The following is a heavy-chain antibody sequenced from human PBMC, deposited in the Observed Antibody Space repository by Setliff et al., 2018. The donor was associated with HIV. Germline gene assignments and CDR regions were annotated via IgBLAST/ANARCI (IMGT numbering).Heavy chain of an antibody. CDR1: GYSISSSSYY. D-gene: IGHD1-26*01. CDR2: IYYSGST. J-gene: IGHJ2*01. CDR3: ARDFRIGWAVQDYWYFDL. V-gene: IGHV4-39*07. Sequence: SETLSLTCTVSGYSISSSSYYWDWIRQPPGKGLERIGSIYYSGSTYYNPSLKSRVTISVDTSKNQFSLKLSSVTAADTAVYYCARDFRIGWAVQDYWYFDLWGRGTLVTVSS.